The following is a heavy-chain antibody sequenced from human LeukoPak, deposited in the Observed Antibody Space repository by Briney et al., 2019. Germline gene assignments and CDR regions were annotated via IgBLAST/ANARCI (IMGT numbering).Heavy chain of an antibody. J-gene: IGHJ6*03. CDR3: ARDGVCCSGTSCSRHYYYYMGV. D-gene: IGHD2-2*01. Sequence: GGSLRLSCAASGFTFSSYAMSWVRQAPGKRLEYVSAISNDGSATFYASSVKGRFTISRDNSKNTVYLQMGSLRAEDMAVYYCARDGVCCSGTSCSRHYYYYMGVWGKGTTVTVAS. CDR1: GFTFSSYA. CDR2: ISNDGSAT. V-gene: IGHV3-64*01.